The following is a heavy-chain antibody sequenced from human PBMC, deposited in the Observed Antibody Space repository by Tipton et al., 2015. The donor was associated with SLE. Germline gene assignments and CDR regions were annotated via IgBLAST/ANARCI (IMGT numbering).Heavy chain of an antibody. V-gene: IGHV3-23*03. D-gene: IGHD5-12*01. CDR2: FYSGGST. CDR1: GFTFSSYA. Sequence: SLRLSCAASGFTFSSYAMSWVRQAPGKGLEWVSVFYSGGSTNYADSVKGRFTISRDNSKNTLYLQMNSLRVEDTAVYYCAKGTTYSANDWLDQWGQGTLVTVSS. J-gene: IGHJ4*02. CDR3: AKGTTYSANDWLDQ.